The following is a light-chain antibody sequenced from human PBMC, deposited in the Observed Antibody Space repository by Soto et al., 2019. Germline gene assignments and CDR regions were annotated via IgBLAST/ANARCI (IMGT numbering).Light chain of an antibody. CDR1: QGISSW. CDR3: LQAYSFPLT. J-gene: IGKJ4*01. Sequence: DIQMTQSPSSVSASVGDRVTITCRASQGISSWLDWYQQKPGKAPNLLIYAASSLRSGVPSRFTGSGSGTDFTLTITGLQPEDLATYYCLQAYSFPLTFGGGTKVEIK. V-gene: IGKV1-12*01. CDR2: AAS.